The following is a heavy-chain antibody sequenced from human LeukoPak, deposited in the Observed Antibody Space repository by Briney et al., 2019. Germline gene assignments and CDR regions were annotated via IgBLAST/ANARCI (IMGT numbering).Heavy chain of an antibody. D-gene: IGHD7-27*01. CDR1: GFAFTNYA. CDR2: ITVSGGST. Sequence: GGSLRLSCAASGFAFTNYALNWVRQAPGKGLEWVSTITVSGGSTYYADSVKGRFTISRDNSKNTLDLQMNSLRAEDTAVYYCAKANWGSGYWGQGTLVTVAS. CDR3: AKANWGSGY. J-gene: IGHJ4*02. V-gene: IGHV3-23*01.